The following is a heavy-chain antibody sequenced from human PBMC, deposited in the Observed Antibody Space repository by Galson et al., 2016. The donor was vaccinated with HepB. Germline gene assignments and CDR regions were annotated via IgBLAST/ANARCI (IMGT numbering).Heavy chain of an antibody. V-gene: IGHV3-15*04. Sequence: SLKLSCAASGFAFSDAWMTWVRQAPGKGLEWVGRIETNTGGGTTEYAAPLRGRFSISRDNSKTPLSLQMNSLNIQDTTVYYFTTGVWTSNHDGYWGQGTLVTVSS. CDR1: GFAFSDAW. CDR2: IETNTGGGTT. D-gene: IGHD3/OR15-3a*01. J-gene: IGHJ4*02. CDR3: TTGVWTSNHDGY.